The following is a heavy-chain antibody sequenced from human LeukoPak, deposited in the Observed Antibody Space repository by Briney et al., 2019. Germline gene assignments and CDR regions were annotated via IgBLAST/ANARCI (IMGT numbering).Heavy chain of an antibody. CDR2: VSHSGST. Sequence: SETLSLTCTVSGGSISPYYWSWIRQPPGKGLEWIGYVSHSGSTNYNLSLGSRVTISVDTSKNQFSLKLTSVTAADTAVYFCARVGNYYYHGMDVWGQGTTVTVSS. J-gene: IGHJ6*02. D-gene: IGHD1-14*01. V-gene: IGHV4-59*01. CDR1: GGSISPYY. CDR3: ARVGNYYYHGMDV.